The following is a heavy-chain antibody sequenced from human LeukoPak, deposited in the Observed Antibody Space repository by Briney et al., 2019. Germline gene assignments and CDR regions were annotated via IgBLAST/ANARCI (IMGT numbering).Heavy chain of an antibody. V-gene: IGHV3-23*01. CDR3: ARDHDRTGWHDAFDI. D-gene: IGHD7-27*01. J-gene: IGHJ3*02. Sequence: GGSLRLSCVASGFIFGNHAMGWVRQAPGKGLEWVSTISGSGVSRYYAESVRGRLTVSRDSSKNTLYLQINSLRLEDTAIYYCARDHDRTGWHDAFDIWGQGTMVTVSS. CDR1: GFIFGNHA. CDR2: ISGSGVSR.